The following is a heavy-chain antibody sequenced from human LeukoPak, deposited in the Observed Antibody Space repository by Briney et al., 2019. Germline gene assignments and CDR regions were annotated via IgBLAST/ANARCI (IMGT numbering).Heavy chain of an antibody. CDR3: AKDLGSNPGY. Sequence: SETLSLTCTLSGDSVTSDNWWSWVRQPPGKGLEWIGEIHHSAGTNYNPSLRSRATMSIDKSKDQFSLNLNSVTAADTALYFCAKDLGSNPGYWGQGTLVTVSS. CDR1: GDSVTSDNW. J-gene: IGHJ4*02. D-gene: IGHD2-2*01. V-gene: IGHV4-4*02. CDR2: IHHSAGT.